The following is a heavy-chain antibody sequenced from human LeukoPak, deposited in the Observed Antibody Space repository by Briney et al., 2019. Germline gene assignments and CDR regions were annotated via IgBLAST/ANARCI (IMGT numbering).Heavy chain of an antibody. CDR3: ARDRSRSAFDALDI. Sequence: PGGSLRLSRVGSGFAFDDSGMNWVRQVPGKGLEGVSGINWDDSSTGYADSVKGRFTISRDNAKNSLYLQMKSLRVEDTALYYCARDRSRSAFDALDIWGQGTMVTVSS. CDR2: INWDDSST. CDR1: GFAFDDSG. D-gene: IGHD6-6*01. J-gene: IGHJ3*02. V-gene: IGHV3-20*04.